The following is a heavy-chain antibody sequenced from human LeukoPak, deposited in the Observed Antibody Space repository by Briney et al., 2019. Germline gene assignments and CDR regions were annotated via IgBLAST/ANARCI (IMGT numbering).Heavy chain of an antibody. V-gene: IGHV4-34*01. Sequence: SETLSLTCAVYGGSFSGHYWSWIRQPPGKGLEWIGEINHSGSTNYNPSLKSRVTISVDTSKNQFSLKLSSVTAADTAVYYCAREKRYYYDSSGYPLDWYYYYYMDVWGKGTTVTVSS. CDR2: INHSGST. CDR1: GGSFSGHY. J-gene: IGHJ6*03. CDR3: AREKRYYYDSSGYPLDWYYYYYMDV. D-gene: IGHD3-22*01.